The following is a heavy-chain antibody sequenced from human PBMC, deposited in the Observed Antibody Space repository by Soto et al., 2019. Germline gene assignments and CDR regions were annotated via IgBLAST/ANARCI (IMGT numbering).Heavy chain of an antibody. CDR2: IFPGDSDV. D-gene: IGHD1-20*01. Sequence: GESLKISCKGSGYIFTTYWIAWVRQRPGKGLEWMGIIFPGDSDVRYSPSFQGQVTISVDKSINTAYLQWSSLKASDTAMYYCTRRSNWNSVAPDYSGQGTLVTVYS. CDR1: GYIFTTYW. CDR3: TRRSNWNSVAPDY. V-gene: IGHV5-51*01. J-gene: IGHJ4*02.